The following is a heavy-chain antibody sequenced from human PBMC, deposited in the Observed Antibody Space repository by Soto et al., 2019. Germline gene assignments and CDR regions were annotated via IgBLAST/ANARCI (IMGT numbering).Heavy chain of an antibody. CDR3: ARDGYASGWSSYAFDI. V-gene: IGHV4-4*07. J-gene: IGHJ3*02. D-gene: IGHD6-13*01. CDR2: MYTSGST. Sequence: SETLSLTCTVSGGSINTYFWSWIRHPAGKGLEWIGRMYTSGSTNYNPSLKSRVTMSVDTSKNQFSLKLNSLTAADTAVYYCARDGYASGWSSYAFDIWGQGTMVTVSS. CDR1: GGSINTYF.